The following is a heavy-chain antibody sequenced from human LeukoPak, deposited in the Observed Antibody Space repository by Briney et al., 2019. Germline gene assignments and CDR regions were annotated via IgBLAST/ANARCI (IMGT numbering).Heavy chain of an antibody. CDR2: MNPNSGNT. J-gene: IGHJ4*02. V-gene: IGHV1-8*01. CDR1: GYTFTSCD. CDR3: ARLGTATGFDY. D-gene: IGHD5-12*01. Sequence: ASVKVSCKASGYTFTSCDLNWVRQATGQGLEWMGWMNPNSGNTGYAQKFQGRVTMTRNASISTAYMELSSLRSEDTAVYYCARLGTATGFDYWGQGTLVTVSS.